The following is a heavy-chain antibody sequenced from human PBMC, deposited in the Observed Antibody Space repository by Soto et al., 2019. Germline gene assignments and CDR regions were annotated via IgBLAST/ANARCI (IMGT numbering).Heavy chain of an antibody. CDR3: ARDQFDYSKDY. J-gene: IGHJ4*02. CDR2: IYYSGST. V-gene: IGHV4-59*01. D-gene: IGHD4-4*01. Sequence: PSETLSLTCTVSGGSISSYYWSWIRQPPGKGLEWIGYIYYSGSTNYNPSLKSRVTISVDTSKNQFSLKLSSVTAADTAVYYCARDQFDYSKDYWGQGTLVTVSS. CDR1: GGSISSYY.